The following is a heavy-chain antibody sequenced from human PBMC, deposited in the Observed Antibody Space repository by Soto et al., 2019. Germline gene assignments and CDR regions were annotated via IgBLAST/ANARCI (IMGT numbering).Heavy chain of an antibody. CDR3: ARHDRRSSSASFDY. Sequence: QLQLQESGPGLVKPSETLSLTCTVSGASISSSGYFWGWIRQPPGKGLEWIGSIYYGGSTYYNPSLKSRVTISVDTSKNQFSLKLTSVTAADTAVYYCARHDRRSSSASFDYWGQETLVTVSP. CDR1: GASISSSGYF. J-gene: IGHJ4*02. D-gene: IGHD6-19*01. CDR2: IYYGGST. V-gene: IGHV4-39*01.